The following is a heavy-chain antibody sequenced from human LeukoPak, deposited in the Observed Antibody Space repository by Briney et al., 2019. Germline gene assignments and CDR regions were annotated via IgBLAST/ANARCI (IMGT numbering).Heavy chain of an antibody. CDR3: AERDAAGLDY. Sequence: GGSLRLSCAASGFTFSSDAMSWVRQAPGKGLEWVSAISGRGVNTYNADSVKGRFTISRDNSKNTLYLQMNSLRAEDTAVYYCAERDAAGLDYWGQGTLVAVSS. D-gene: IGHD6-13*01. J-gene: IGHJ4*02. CDR1: GFTFSSDA. V-gene: IGHV3-23*01. CDR2: ISGRGVNT.